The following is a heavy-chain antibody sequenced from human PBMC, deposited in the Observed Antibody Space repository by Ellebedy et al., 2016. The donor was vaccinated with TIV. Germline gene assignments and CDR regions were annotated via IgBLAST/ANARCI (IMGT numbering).Heavy chain of an antibody. J-gene: IGHJ5*02. CDR2: ISNDGRSK. V-gene: IGHV3-30*03. CDR1: GFIFSDYG. CDR3: ARDGVTGNSRWDWLDP. D-gene: IGHD6-13*01. Sequence: PGGSLRLSCVASGFIFSDYGMHWVRQTPGKGLAWVAAISNDGRSKKHADSVKGRFTISRDNSMNTLYLRMHSLRAEDSAIYYCARDGVTGNSRWDWLDPWGQGTLVTVSS.